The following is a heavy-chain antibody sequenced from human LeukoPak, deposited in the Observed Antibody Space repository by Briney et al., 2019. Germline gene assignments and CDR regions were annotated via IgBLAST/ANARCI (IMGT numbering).Heavy chain of an antibody. J-gene: IGHJ5*02. CDR3: STDYLLDISGEWNFFDP. Sequence: PGGSLRLSCAASGFNFTNAWMSWVRQVPGGGLEWIGQIKTRDEGAATDYAAPVNGRFTILRDDSDNTLYLHMNSLKSDDTGVYYCSTDYLLDISGEWNFFDPWGQGTLVTVSS. V-gene: IGHV3-15*01. CDR2: IKTRDEGAAT. CDR1: GFNFTNAW. D-gene: IGHD1-7*01.